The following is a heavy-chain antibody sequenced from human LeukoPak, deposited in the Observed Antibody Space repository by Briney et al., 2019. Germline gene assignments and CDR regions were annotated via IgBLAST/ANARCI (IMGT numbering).Heavy chain of an antibody. D-gene: IGHD3-22*01. J-gene: IGHJ4*02. CDR3: VSQALGYYSGPFDY. Sequence: WVRQAPGKGLEYVSSISDNGVSTNYADSVKGRFIISRDNSKSTVYLQMSSLRPEDTAVYHCVSQALGYYSGPFDYWGQGTLVTVSS. V-gene: IGHV3-64D*06. CDR2: ISDNGVST.